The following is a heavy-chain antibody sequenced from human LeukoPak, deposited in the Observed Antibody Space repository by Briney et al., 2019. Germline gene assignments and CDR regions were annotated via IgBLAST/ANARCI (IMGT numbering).Heavy chain of an antibody. J-gene: IGHJ4*02. CDR1: GGSISSGDYY. D-gene: IGHD1-26*01. V-gene: IGHV4-30-4*01. CDR2: IHYSGST. Sequence: SETLSLTCTVSGGSISSGDYYWNWIRQPPGKGLEWIGNIHYSGSTYYNPSLKSRVTISVDTSKNQFSLKLSSVTAADTAVYYCATLGRAPSGDYWGQGTLVTVSS. CDR3: ATLGRAPSGDY.